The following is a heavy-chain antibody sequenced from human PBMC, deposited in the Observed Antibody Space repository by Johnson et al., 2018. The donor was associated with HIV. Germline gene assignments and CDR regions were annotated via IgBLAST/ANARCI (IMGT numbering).Heavy chain of an antibody. J-gene: IGHJ3*02. CDR1: GFTFSGYP. CDR3: ASALCTWGAFDI. CDR2: ISYDGSNK. D-gene: IGHD2-8*01. V-gene: IGHV3-30*04. Sequence: VQLVESGGGVVQPGRSLRLSCAASGFTFSGYPMHWVRQAPGKGLEWVAVISYDGSNKYYADSVKGRFTISRDNSKNTLYLQMNSLRAEDTAVYYCASALCTWGAFDIWGQGTMVTVSS.